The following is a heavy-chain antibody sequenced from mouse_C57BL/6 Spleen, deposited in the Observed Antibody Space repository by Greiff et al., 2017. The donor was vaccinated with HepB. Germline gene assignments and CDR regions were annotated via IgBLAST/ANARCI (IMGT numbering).Heavy chain of an antibody. V-gene: IGHV1-9*01. CDR2: ILPGSGGT. Sequence: QVQLQQSGAELMKPGASVKLSCKATGYTFTGYWIEWVKQRPGHGLEWIGEILPGSGGTNYNEKFKGKATFTADTSSNTAYMQLSSLTTEDSAIYYCARSTVVAPFDYWGQGTTLTVSS. CDR3: ARSTVVAPFDY. CDR1: GYTFTGYW. J-gene: IGHJ2*01. D-gene: IGHD1-1*01.